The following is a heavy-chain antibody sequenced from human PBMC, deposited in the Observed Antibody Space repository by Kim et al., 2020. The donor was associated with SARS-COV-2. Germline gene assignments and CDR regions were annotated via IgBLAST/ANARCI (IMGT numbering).Heavy chain of an antibody. CDR1: GFTFSGSA. J-gene: IGHJ6*02. D-gene: IGHD3-10*01. V-gene: IGHV3-73*01. Sequence: GGSLRLSCAAPGFTFSGSAMHWVRQASGKGLEWVGRIRSKANSYATAYAASVKGRFTISRDDSKNTAYLQMNSLKTEDTAVYYCTSWTYYYGSGSYYNPGDVWGQGTTVTVSS. CDR2: IRSKANSYAT. CDR3: TSWTYYYGSGSYYNPGDV.